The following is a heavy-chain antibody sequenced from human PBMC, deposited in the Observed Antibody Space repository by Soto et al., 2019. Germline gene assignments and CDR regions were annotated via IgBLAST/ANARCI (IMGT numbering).Heavy chain of an antibody. CDR2: INAGNGNT. J-gene: IGHJ6*03. CDR1: GYTFTSYA. CDR3: ASGSSMDNYYYYMDV. D-gene: IGHD6-13*01. Sequence: QVQLVQSGAEVKKPGASVKVSCKASGYTFTSYAMHWVRQAPGQRLEWMGWINAGNGNTKYSQKFQGRATITRDTSASTAYMELSSLRSEDTAVYYCASGSSMDNYYYYMDVWGKGTTVTVSS. V-gene: IGHV1-3*01.